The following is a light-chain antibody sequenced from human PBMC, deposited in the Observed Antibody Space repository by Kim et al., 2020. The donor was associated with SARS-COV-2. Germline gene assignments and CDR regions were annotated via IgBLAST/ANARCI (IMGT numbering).Light chain of an antibody. V-gene: IGLV4-69*01. Sequence: TVKLTCTLSSGHSSYAITWHQQQPEKGPRYLMYLNSDGSHSKGDGIPDRFSGSSSGAERYLTISSLQSDDEADYYCQTWGTGMGVFGGGTQLTVL. CDR3: QTWGTGMGV. CDR2: LNSDGSH. CDR1: SGHSSYA. J-gene: IGLJ2*01.